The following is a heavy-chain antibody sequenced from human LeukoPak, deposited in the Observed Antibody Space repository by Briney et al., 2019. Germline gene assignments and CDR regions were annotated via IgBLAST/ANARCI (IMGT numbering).Heavy chain of an antibody. J-gene: IGHJ4*02. CDR3: AREAYSSGWPAYYFDY. D-gene: IGHD6-19*01. CDR2: ISSSGSTI. CDR1: GFTFSDYY. Sequence: GGSLRLSCAASGFTFSDYYMSWIRQAPGKGLEWVSYISSSGSTIYYADSVKGRFTISRDNAKNSLYLQMNSLRAEDTAVYYCAREAYSSGWPAYYFDYWGQGTLVTVSS. V-gene: IGHV3-11*04.